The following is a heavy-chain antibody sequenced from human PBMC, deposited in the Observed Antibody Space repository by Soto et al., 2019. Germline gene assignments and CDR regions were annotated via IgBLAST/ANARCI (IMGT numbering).Heavy chain of an antibody. Sequence: QVQLVQSGAEVKKPGSSVKVSCKASGGTFSSYAISWVRQAPGQGLEWMGGIIPIFGTANYAQKFQGRVTITADKSTSTAYMELSSLRSEDTAVYYCAGTVTDLLNDAFDIWGQGTMVTVSS. CDR3: AGTVTDLLNDAFDI. D-gene: IGHD4-17*01. V-gene: IGHV1-69*06. CDR2: IIPIFGTA. CDR1: GGTFSSYA. J-gene: IGHJ3*02.